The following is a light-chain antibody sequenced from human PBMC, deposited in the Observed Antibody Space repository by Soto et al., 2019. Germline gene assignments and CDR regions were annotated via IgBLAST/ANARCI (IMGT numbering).Light chain of an antibody. CDR2: DAS. CDR1: QSFGRSF. J-gene: IGKJ4*01. Sequence: EIVLTQSPGTLSLSPGERATLSCRASQSFGRSFIAWYQKQPGHAPRLIIYDASNRATGIADRFSGSGSRTVFTLTISRLYPEDLAVYFCQHNGRSPTFGGGTKVEIK. V-gene: IGKV3-20*01. CDR3: QHNGRSPT.